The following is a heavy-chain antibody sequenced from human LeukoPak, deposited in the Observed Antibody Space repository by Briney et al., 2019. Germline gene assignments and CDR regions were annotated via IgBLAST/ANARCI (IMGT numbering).Heavy chain of an antibody. V-gene: IGHV3-23*01. CDR1: GFTFSSYA. CDR2: VLAGGSTT. Sequence: GVSLRLSCAASGFTFSSYAMTWVRQAPGKGLEWVSTVLAGGSTTFYADSVKGRFTISRDSSRNTVHLQMNSLRVEDTALYYCAKRGDYSSDLGTCIDAWGQGVLVTVSS. J-gene: IGHJ5*02. D-gene: IGHD6-19*01. CDR3: AKRGDYSSDLGTCIDA.